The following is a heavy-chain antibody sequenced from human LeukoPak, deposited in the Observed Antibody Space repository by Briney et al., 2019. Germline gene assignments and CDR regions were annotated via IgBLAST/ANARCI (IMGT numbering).Heavy chain of an antibody. V-gene: IGHV1-69*05. Sequence: SVKVSCKASGGTFSSYAISWVRQAPGQGLEWMGGIIPIFGTANYAQKFQGRVTTTTDETTSTAYMELSSLRAEDTAVYYCARGEDTAMASIDYWGQGTLVTVSS. CDR2: IIPIFGTA. CDR3: ARGEDTAMASIDY. D-gene: IGHD5-18*01. J-gene: IGHJ4*02. CDR1: GGTFSSYA.